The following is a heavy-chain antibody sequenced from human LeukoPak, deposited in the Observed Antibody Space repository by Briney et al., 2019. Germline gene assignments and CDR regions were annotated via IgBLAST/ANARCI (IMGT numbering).Heavy chain of an antibody. CDR2: ITSSSSST. V-gene: IGHV3-23*01. J-gene: IGHJ4*02. CDR1: GFSFSTYG. D-gene: IGHD4-17*01. Sequence: AGGSLRLSCAAPGFSFSTYGMSWVRQAPGKGLEWVSAITSSSSSTYYADSVKGRFTISRDNSKHTMFLQMNSLRAEDTAVYYCAKDDLYGKFDYWGQGTLVTVSS. CDR3: AKDDLYGKFDY.